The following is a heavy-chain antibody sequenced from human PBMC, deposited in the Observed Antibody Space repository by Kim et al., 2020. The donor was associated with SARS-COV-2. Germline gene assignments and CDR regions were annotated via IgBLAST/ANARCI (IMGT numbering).Heavy chain of an antibody. J-gene: IGHJ4*02. CDR3: ARGYGYGDWLGY. V-gene: IGHV3-20*03. D-gene: IGHD2-21*01. CDR2: T. Sequence: TGDSDSVKGRFTVSRYNAQNSLYLQMNSLRAEDTALYYWARGYGYGDWLGYWGQGTLVSISS.